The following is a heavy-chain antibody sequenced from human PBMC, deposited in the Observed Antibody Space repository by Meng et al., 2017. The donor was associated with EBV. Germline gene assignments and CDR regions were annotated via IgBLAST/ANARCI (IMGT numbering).Heavy chain of an antibody. CDR3: ARAEIAAAGRLDY. CDR2: IIPIFGTA. V-gene: IGHV1-69*06. D-gene: IGHD6-13*01. J-gene: IGHJ4*02. CDR1: GGTFSSYA. Sequence: VQLVMCGAEVKKPGSSVKVTCKASGGTFSSYAISWVRQAPGQGLEWMGGIIPIFGTANYAQKFQGRVTITADKSTSTAYMELSSLRSEDTAVYYCARAEIAAAGRLDYWGQGTLVTVSS.